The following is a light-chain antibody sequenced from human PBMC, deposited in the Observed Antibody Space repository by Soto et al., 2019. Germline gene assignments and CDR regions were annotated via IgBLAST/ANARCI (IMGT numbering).Light chain of an antibody. J-gene: IGLJ1*01. CDR3: CSFAGSYNFYV. V-gene: IGLV2-8*01. CDR2: GVS. CDR1: GSDVGGYDY. Sequence: QSALAQTPSASGSLGQSVTISCTGNGSDVGGYDYVSWYQQHPGKPPQLMIYGVSKRPSGVPDRFSGSKSGNTASLTVSGLQAEDDADYYCCSFAGSYNFYVFGAGTKVTVL.